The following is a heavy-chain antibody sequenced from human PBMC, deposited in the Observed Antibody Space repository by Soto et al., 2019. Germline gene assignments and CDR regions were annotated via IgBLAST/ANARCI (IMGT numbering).Heavy chain of an antibody. CDR2: VDHSGNP. Sequence: QLQLQESGSGLVKPSQTLSLTCAVSGGSISSGGYSWSWIRQPPGTGLEWIGYVDHSGNPYYNPSLKGRVTISLDRPKNQFSLELGSVTAADTAVYYCARLALVTRIFDYWGQGTLVTVSS. CDR3: ARLALVTRIFDY. V-gene: IGHV4-30-2*01. J-gene: IGHJ4*02. CDR1: GGSISSGGYS. D-gene: IGHD2-21*02.